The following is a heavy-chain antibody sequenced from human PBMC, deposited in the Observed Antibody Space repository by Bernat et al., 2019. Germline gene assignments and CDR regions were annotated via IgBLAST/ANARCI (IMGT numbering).Heavy chain of an antibody. J-gene: IGHJ2*01. Sequence: EVQLVESGGALVQPGGSLRLSCTASGFTVSSNYMSWVRQVPGKGLEWVSVIYSGGNTYYAESVKGRFTSSRDNLKNRLYLQMNSLRAEDTAVYYCARPAGNNWNYWYFDLWGRGTLVTVSS. CDR1: GFTVSSNY. CDR3: ARPAGNNWNYWYFDL. CDR2: IYSGGNT. D-gene: IGHD1-20*01. V-gene: IGHV3-66*01.